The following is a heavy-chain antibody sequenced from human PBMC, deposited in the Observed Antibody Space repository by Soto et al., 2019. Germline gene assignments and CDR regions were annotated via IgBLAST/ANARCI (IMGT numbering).Heavy chain of an antibody. V-gene: IGHV4-61*01. D-gene: IGHD3-22*01. Sequence: SETLSLTCTVSGRSVSSASDCWNWIRHPPGTGLEWIGYIYNTGSTNYNPSLQSRVTISVDTSKNRFSLNLNSVTAADTAMYYCARAKKNDYDGGGYHVDSWGQGTLVTVSS. CDR2: IYNTGST. CDR1: GRSVSSASDC. CDR3: ARAKKNDYDGGGYHVDS. J-gene: IGHJ5*01.